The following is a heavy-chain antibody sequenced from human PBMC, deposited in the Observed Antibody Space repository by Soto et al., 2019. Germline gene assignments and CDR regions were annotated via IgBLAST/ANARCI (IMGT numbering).Heavy chain of an antibody. Sequence: EVQLVESGGGLVQPGGSLRLSCAASGFTFSSYSMNWVRQAPGKGLEWVSYISSSSGTIYYGDSVKGRFTISRDNPKTSLYLHMNRLTAHDTAVYYCASGTSEETFEIWGQGTMVTLSS. CDR2: ISSSSGTI. J-gene: IGHJ3*02. V-gene: IGHV3-48*01. CDR3: ASGTSEETFEI. D-gene: IGHD6-13*01. CDR1: GFTFSSYS.